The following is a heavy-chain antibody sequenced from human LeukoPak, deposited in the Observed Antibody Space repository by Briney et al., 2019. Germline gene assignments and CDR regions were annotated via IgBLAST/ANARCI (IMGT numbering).Heavy chain of an antibody. CDR3: ARDINGYYYDSHGYYPTDL. Sequence: WASVKVSCKASGYIFTSYGISWVRQAPGQGLEWMGWISVYNGNTNYPQRLQGRGTMTTDTSTTTAYMELRSLRSDDTAVYYCARDINGYYYDSHGYYPTDLWGQGTLVTVSS. CDR1: GYIFTSYG. CDR2: ISVYNGNT. V-gene: IGHV1-18*01. J-gene: IGHJ5*02. D-gene: IGHD3-22*01.